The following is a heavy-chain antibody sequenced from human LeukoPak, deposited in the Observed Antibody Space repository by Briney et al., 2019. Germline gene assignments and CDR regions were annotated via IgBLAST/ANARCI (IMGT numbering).Heavy chain of an antibody. V-gene: IGHV1-8*03. J-gene: IGHJ4*02. CDR3: ARGGGYQDY. CDR1: GYTFTSYD. Sequence: ASVKVSCKASGYTFTSYDINWVRQATGQGLEWMGWMNPSSGNTGYAQNFQGRVTITRNISISTAYMELRSLRSDDTAVYYCARGGGYQDYWGQGTLVTVSS. CDR2: MNPSSGNT. D-gene: IGHD3-22*01.